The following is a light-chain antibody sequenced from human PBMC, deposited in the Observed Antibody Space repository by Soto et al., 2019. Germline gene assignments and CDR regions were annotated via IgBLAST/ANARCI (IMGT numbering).Light chain of an antibody. J-gene: IGKJ4*02. CDR3: QQANSFPLT. Sequence: DIQVTQSPSSVSASVGDRVTITCRASQGIAGYLAWYQHKPGRTPELLIHGASRLQSGVPARFSGSGSGTDVTLSISSLQPEDFATYYGQQANSFPLTFGRGTRLDIK. CDR1: QGIAGY. V-gene: IGKV1-12*01. CDR2: GAS.